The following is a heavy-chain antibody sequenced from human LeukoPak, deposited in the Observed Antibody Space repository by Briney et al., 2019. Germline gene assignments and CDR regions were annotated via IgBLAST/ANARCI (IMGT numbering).Heavy chain of an antibody. V-gene: IGHV4-34*01. CDR1: GGSFSGYY. CDR2: INHSGST. J-gene: IGHJ6*02. CDR3: ARVRRYYYYYGMDV. Sequence: PSETLSLTCAVYGGSFSGYYWSWIRQPPGKGPEWIGEINHSGSTNYNPSLKSRVTISVDTSKNQFSLKLSSVTAADTAVYYCARVRRYYYYYGMDVWGQGTTVTVSS.